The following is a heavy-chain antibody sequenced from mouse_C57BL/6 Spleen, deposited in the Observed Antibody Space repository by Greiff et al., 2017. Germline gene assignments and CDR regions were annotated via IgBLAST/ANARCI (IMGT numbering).Heavy chain of an antibody. CDR3: VSPSIYYDYPYAMDY. CDR2: IRSKSNNYAT. CDR1: GFSFNTYA. V-gene: IGHV10-1*01. Sequence: VQLQQSGGGLVQPKGSLKLSCAASGFSFNTYAMNWVRQAPGKGLEWVARIRSKSNNYATYYADSVKDRFTISRDDSESMLYLQMNNLKTEDTAMYYCVSPSIYYDYPYAMDYWGQGTSVTVSS. J-gene: IGHJ4*01. D-gene: IGHD2-4*01.